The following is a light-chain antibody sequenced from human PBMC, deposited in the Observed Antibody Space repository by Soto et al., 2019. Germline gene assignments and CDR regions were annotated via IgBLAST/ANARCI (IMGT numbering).Light chain of an antibody. CDR2: EVS. J-gene: IGLJ1*01. Sequence: QSVLTQPASVSGSPGQSITISCTGTSSDVGSYNLVSWYQQHPGKAPKLMIYEVSKRPSGVSNRFSGSKSGNTAFLTISGLQAEDEADYYCCSYAGTPYVFGTGTKVTVL. CDR1: SSDVGSYNL. CDR3: CSYAGTPYV. V-gene: IGLV2-23*02.